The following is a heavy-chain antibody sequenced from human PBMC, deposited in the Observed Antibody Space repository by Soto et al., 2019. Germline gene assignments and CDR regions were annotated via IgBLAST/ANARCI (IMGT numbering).Heavy chain of an antibody. Sequence: GASVKVSCKASGYTFTSYGISWVRQAPGKGLEWMGGFDPEDGETIYAQKSQGRVTMTEDTSTDTAYMELSSLRSEDTAVYYFATDQGDILTGYYTMGAFDIWGQGTMVTVSS. CDR2: FDPEDGET. CDR1: GYTFTSYG. V-gene: IGHV1-24*01. CDR3: ATDQGDILTGYYTMGAFDI. J-gene: IGHJ3*02. D-gene: IGHD3-9*01.